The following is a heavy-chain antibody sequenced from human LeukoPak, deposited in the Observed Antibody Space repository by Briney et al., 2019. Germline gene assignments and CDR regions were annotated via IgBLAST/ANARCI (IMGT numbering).Heavy chain of an antibody. J-gene: IGHJ4*02. CDR2: ISSSSSYI. CDR3: ARDLSGWPDY. D-gene: IGHD6-19*01. Sequence: GGSLRLSCAASGFTFSSYSVNWVRQAPGKGLEWVSSISSSSSYIYYADSVKGRFTISRDNAKNSLYLQMNSLRAEDTAVYYCARDLSGWPDYWGQGTLVTVSS. V-gene: IGHV3-21*01. CDR1: GFTFSSYS.